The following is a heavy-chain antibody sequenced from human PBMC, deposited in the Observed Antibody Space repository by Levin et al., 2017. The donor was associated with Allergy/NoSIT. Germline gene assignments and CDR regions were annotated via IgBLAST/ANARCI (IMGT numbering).Heavy chain of an antibody. CDR2: INDSGGNT. V-gene: IGHV3-23*01. CDR1: GFTFSTYS. CDR3: VRESGTVTTPFVDS. Sequence: GESLKISCAASGFTFSTYSMSWVRQAPGKGLEWVSAINDSGGNTYYADSVKGRFTISRDNSKNTLFLQMNSLRAEDTAVYYCVRESGTVTTPFVDSWGQGTLVTVSS. J-gene: IGHJ4*02. D-gene: IGHD4-17*01.